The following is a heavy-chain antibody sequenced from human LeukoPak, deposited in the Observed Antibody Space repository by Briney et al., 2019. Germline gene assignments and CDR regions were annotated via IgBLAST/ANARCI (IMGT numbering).Heavy chain of an antibody. J-gene: IGHJ3*02. Sequence: SETLSLTCTVSGGSISSYYWSWIRQPPGKGLEWIGYIYYSGSTNYNPSLKSRVTISVDTSRNQFSLKLSSVTAADTAVYYCASSRTKGYYYDSSGYPEAFDIWGQGTMVTASS. CDR3: ASSRTKGYYYDSSGYPEAFDI. D-gene: IGHD3-22*01. CDR1: GGSISSYY. V-gene: IGHV4-59*08. CDR2: IYYSGST.